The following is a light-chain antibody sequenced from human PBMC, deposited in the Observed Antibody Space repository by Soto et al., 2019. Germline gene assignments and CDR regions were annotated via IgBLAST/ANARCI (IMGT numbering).Light chain of an antibody. CDR1: QSVSSY. V-gene: IGKV3-20*01. Sequence: EIVLTQSPGTLSLSPGERATLSRRASQSVSSYLAWYQWKPGQAPRLLIYGASSRATGIPDRFSGSGSATDFTLTISRLEPEEFALYYCQNYGTSPITVGQGTRLEIK. CDR2: GAS. CDR3: QNYGTSPIT. J-gene: IGKJ5*01.